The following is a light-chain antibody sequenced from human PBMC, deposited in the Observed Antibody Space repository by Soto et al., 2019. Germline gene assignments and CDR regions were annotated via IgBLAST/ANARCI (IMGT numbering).Light chain of an antibody. Sequence: QSALTQPPAASGSPGQSVTISCTGTSSDVGGYNYVSWYQQHPGKAPKVLIYEVTKRPSGVPDRFSGSRSGNTASLTVSGLQAEDEDDYYCSSDGGSSSLLFGGGTKVTVL. CDR2: EVT. CDR1: SSDVGGYNY. J-gene: IGLJ3*02. CDR3: SSDGGSSSLL. V-gene: IGLV2-8*01.